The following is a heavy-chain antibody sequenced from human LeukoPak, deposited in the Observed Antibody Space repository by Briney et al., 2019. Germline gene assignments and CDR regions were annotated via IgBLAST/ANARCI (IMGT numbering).Heavy chain of an antibody. Sequence: SETLSLTGTVSGGTVSSSNYYWSWIRQSPGKGLEWVGFFSYNVHSDYNPSLKSRVTISIDTSRNQFSLRLTSVTAADTAIYYCARVSVAGTGPDYWGQGTLVTVSS. CDR1: GGTVSSSNYY. V-gene: IGHV4-61*01. D-gene: IGHD6-13*01. J-gene: IGHJ4*02. CDR3: ARVSVAGTGPDY. CDR2: FSYNVHS.